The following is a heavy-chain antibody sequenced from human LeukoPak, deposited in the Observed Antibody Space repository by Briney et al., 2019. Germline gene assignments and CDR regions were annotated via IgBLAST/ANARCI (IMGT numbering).Heavy chain of an antibody. J-gene: IGHJ4*02. CDR2: IWYDGSNK. D-gene: IGHD2-2*01. V-gene: IGHV3-33*06. Sequence: PGGSLRLSCAASGFTFSSYGMHWVRQAPGKGLEWVAVIWYDGSNKYYADSVKGRFAISRDNSKNTLYLQMNSLRAEDTAVYYCAKDRAIVVVPAARRFDYWGQGTLVTVSS. CDR3: AKDRAIVVVPAARRFDY. CDR1: GFTFSSYG.